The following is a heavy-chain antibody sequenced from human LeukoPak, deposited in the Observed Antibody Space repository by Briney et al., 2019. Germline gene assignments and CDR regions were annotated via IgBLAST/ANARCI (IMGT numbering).Heavy chain of an antibody. V-gene: IGHV3-30*18. CDR2: ISYDGSNK. D-gene: IGHD6-13*01. Sequence: HPGGSLRLSCAASGFTFSSYGMHWVRQAPGKGLEWVAVISYDGSNKYYADSVKGRFTISRDNSKNTLYLQMNSLRAEDTAVYYCAKGPRSIAAAGTFVWGQGTLVTVSS. CDR1: GFTFSSYG. J-gene: IGHJ4*02. CDR3: AKGPRSIAAAGTFV.